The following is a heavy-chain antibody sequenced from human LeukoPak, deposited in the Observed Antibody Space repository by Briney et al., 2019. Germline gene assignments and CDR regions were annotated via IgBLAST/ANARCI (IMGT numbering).Heavy chain of an antibody. CDR2: ITGSGGST. CDR3: APRSPGFGMDV. CDR1: GFTFSNYA. J-gene: IGHJ6*02. V-gene: IGHV3-23*01. Sequence: GGSLRLSCAASGFTFSNYAMSWVRQAPGKGLEWVSAITGSGGSTYYADSVKGRFTISRDNSKNTLYLQMSSLRAEDTAVYYCAPRSPGFGMDVWGQGTTVTVSS.